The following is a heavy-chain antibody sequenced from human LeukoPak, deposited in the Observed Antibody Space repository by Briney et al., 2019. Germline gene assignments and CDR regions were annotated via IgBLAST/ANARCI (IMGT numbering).Heavy chain of an antibody. J-gene: IGHJ5*02. V-gene: IGHV3-30-3*01. CDR3: ARDRLPFWSGYRGGWFDP. CDR1: GFTFSSYA. CDR2: ISYDGSNK. Sequence: GGSLRLSCAASGFTFSSYAMHWVRQAPGKGLEWVAVISYDGSNKYYADSVKGRFTISRDNSKNTLYLQMNSLRAEDTAVYYCARDRLPFWSGYRGGWFDPWGQGTLVTVSS. D-gene: IGHD3-3*01.